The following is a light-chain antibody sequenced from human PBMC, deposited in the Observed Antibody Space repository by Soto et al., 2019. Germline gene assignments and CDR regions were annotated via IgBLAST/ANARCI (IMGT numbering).Light chain of an antibody. CDR1: SSDVGGYNY. Sequence: SALTQPASVSGSPGQSITISCTGTSSDVGGYNYVSWYQQHPGKAPKLMIYEVSNRPSGVSTRFSGSKSGNTASLTISGLQAEDEADYYCSSYTSSSIDYVFGTGTKVTVL. CDR2: EVS. CDR3: SSYTSSSIDYV. V-gene: IGLV2-14*01. J-gene: IGLJ1*01.